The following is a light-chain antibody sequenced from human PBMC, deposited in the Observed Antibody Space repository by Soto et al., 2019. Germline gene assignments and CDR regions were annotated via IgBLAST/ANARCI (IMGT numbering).Light chain of an antibody. V-gene: IGKV1-5*01. CDR3: QQYNSIPFT. J-gene: IGKJ3*01. CDR2: DAS. CDR1: QSISSW. Sequence: DIQMTQSPSTLSASVGDRVTITCRASQSISSWLAWYQQKPGKAPKLLIYDASSLGSGVPSRFSGSGSGTEFTLTISSLQPDDFATYYGQQYNSIPFTFGPGTKVDIK.